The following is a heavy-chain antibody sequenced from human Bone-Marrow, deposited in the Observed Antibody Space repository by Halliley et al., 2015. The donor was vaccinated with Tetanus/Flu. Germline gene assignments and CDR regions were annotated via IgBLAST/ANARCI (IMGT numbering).Heavy chain of an antibody. CDR2: SGNYI. J-gene: IGHJ4*02. D-gene: IGHD6-13*01. Sequence: SGNYIYYGKSVKGRFIISRDNSKNTVYLELNSLRADDTATYFCAKSFRQYSSSWYIMNSWGQGTRVVVSS. CDR3: AKSFRQYSSSWYIMNS. V-gene: IGHV3-23*01.